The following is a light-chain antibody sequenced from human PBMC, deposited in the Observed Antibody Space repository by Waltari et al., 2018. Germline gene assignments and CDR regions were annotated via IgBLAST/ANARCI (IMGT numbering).Light chain of an antibody. J-gene: IGLJ1*01. CDR3: QVWHADIDPGV. Sequence: SYVLTQPPSVSVAPGETASITCGGDNIGSYSVHWYQQKPGQAPVLVIFYDSDRPSGIPARFSDSNSGNTATLTITSVEAGDEARYYCQVWHADIDPGVFGTGTEVTVL. CDR1: NIGSYS. CDR2: YDS. V-gene: IGLV3-21*04.